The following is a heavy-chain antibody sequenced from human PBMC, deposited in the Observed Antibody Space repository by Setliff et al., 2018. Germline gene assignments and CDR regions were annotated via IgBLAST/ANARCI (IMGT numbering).Heavy chain of an antibody. CDR2: INAGNGNT. CDR3: ARDTWFGELFSPRYYYYYGMDV. CDR1: GYTFTRYA. J-gene: IGHJ6*02. V-gene: IGHV1-3*01. Sequence: RASVKVSCKASGYTFTRYAMHWVRQAPGQRLEWMGWINAGNGNTKYSQKFQGRVTITRDTSASTSYMELSSLRSEDTAVYYCARDTWFGELFSPRYYYYYGMDVWGQGTTVTVSS. D-gene: IGHD3-10*01.